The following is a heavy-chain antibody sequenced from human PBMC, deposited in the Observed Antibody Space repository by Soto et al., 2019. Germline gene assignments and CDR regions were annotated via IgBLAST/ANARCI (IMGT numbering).Heavy chain of an antibody. V-gene: IGHV3-49*04. Sequence: PGGSLRLSCTASGFTFGDYAMSWVRQAPGKGLEWVGFIRSKGSGGTSEYAASVKGRFTFSRDDSKSIAYLQMNSLKIEDTAVYYRTRDQPITHWAQGTMVTVSS. CDR1: GFTFGDYA. CDR2: IRSKGSGGTS. J-gene: IGHJ3*01. D-gene: IGHD3-10*01. CDR3: TRDQPITH.